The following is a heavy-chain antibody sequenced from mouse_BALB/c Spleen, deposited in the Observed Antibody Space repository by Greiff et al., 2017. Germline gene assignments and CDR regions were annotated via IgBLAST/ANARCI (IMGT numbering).Heavy chain of an antibody. CDR3: ARRGGNHWYFDV. Sequence: EVKVVESGGGLVKLGGSLKLSCAASGFTFSSYYMSWVRQTPEKRLELVAAINSNGGSTYYPDTVKGRFTISRDNAKNTLYLQMSSLKSEDTALYYCARRGGNHWYFDVWGAGTTVTVSS. J-gene: IGHJ1*01. CDR1: GFTFSSYY. D-gene: IGHD2-1*01. V-gene: IGHV5-6-2*01. CDR2: INSNGGST.